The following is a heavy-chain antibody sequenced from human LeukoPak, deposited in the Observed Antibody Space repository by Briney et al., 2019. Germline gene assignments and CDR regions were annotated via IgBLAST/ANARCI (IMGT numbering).Heavy chain of an antibody. J-gene: IGHJ6*04. CDR3: ARLRVKKWMDV. Sequence: SETLCLTCAVSGGSFSGYYWSCIRQPPGKRLEWIGEINHSGSTNYNPSLKSRVTISVDTSKNQFSLKLSSVTAADTAVYYCARLRVKKWMDVWGKGTTVTVSS. CDR2: INHSGST. CDR1: GGSFSGYY. V-gene: IGHV4-34*01. D-gene: IGHD2-21*01.